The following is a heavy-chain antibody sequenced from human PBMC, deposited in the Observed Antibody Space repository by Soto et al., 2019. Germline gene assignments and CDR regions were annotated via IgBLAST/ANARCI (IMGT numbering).Heavy chain of an antibody. D-gene: IGHD6-13*01. CDR1: GYTFTSYD. V-gene: IGHV1-8*01. CDR3: ARRGYSSSWYYYYYYGMDV. J-gene: IGHJ6*02. Sequence: ASVKVSCKASGYTFTSYDINWVRQATRQGLEWMGWMNPNSGNTGYAQKFQGRVTMTRNTSISTAYMELSSLRSEDTAVYYCARRGYSSSWYYYYYYGMDVWGQGTTVTSP. CDR2: MNPNSGNT.